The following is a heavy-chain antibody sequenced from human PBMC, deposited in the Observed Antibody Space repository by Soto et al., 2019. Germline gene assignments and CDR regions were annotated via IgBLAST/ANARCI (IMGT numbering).Heavy chain of an antibody. V-gene: IGHV1-46*02. J-gene: IGHJ4*02. D-gene: IGHD2-21*02. CDR3: AREGHIAVVPASFDS. CDR1: GYTLNTYY. Sequence: QVQLVQSGAEVKKPGASVKVSCKPSGYTLNTYYLHWVRQAPGQGLEWMGIIHPSGGGSTYAQKFLGRVAMTRDTSTSAVFMELRSLRSAATAVYYCAREGHIAVVPASFDSWGQGTLVTVSS. CDR2: IHPSGGGS.